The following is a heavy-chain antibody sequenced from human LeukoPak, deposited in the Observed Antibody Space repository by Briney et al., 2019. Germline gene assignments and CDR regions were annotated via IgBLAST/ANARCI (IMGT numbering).Heavy chain of an antibody. Sequence: GGSLRLSCAASGFTFSSYSMNWVRQPPGKGLEWVSSISSSSSYIYYADSVKGRFTISRDNAKNSLYLQMNSLRAEDTAVYYCARDKYSGGWYYFDYWGQGTLVTVSS. J-gene: IGHJ4*02. D-gene: IGHD6-19*01. V-gene: IGHV3-21*01. CDR2: ISSSSSYI. CDR3: ARDKYSGGWYYFDY. CDR1: GFTFSSYS.